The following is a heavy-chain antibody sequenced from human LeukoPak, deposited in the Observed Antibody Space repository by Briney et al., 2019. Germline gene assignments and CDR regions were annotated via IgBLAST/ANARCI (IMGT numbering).Heavy chain of an antibody. D-gene: IGHD2-2*01. J-gene: IGHJ6*02. CDR1: GGSFSGYY. CDR2: INHSGST. CDR3: ARPAGYCSSTSCYSVRRTRGMDV. Sequence: PSETLSLTCAVYGGSFSGYYWIWIRQPPGKGLVWMGEINHSGSTNYNPSLKSRVTISVDTSKNQFSLKLSSVTAADTAVYYCARPAGYCSSTSCYSVRRTRGMDVWGQGTTVTVSS. V-gene: IGHV4-34*01.